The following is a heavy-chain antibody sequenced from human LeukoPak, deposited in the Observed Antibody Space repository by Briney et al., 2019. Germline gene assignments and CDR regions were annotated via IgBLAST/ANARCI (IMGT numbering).Heavy chain of an antibody. J-gene: IGHJ4*02. Sequence: SQTLSLSCAVSGGSISSGGYSWSWIRQPPGKGLEWIGYIYHSGSTYYNPSLKSRVTISVDRSKNQFSLKLSSVTAADTAVYYCARMSEGIFDYWGQGTLVTVSS. V-gene: IGHV4-30-2*01. CDR1: GGSISSGGYS. CDR2: IYHSGST. D-gene: IGHD3-10*01. CDR3: ARMSEGIFDY.